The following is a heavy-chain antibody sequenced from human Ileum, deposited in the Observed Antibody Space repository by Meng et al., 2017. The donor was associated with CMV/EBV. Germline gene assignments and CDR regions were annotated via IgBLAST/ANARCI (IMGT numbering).Heavy chain of an antibody. V-gene: IGHV4-34*01. Sequence: QVQIQRGGAGRLKPSETLSLTCSLGGSFSPYTWSGIRQAPGKGLEWIGEINQYGSTNFNPSVKSRVTISRDTSKNQFSLRLNSVTAADAAVYYCVTADHHAIKYWGQGTLVTVSS. D-gene: IGHD5-12*01. CDR3: VTADHHAIKY. J-gene: IGHJ4*02. CDR2: INQYGST. CDR1: GGSFSPYT.